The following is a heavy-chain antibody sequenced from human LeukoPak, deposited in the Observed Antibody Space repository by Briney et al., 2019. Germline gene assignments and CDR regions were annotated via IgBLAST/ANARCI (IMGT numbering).Heavy chain of an antibody. D-gene: IGHD1-1*01. CDR2: IHHSGRL. Sequence: SETLSLTCAVSGDSIGSNKWWTWVRQPPGKGLEWNGEIHHSGRLNYSPSLKSRVTISVDKSKNHFSLNLNSITPADTAIYYCARGGDWKFDYWGQGALVTVSS. CDR3: ARGGDWKFDY. V-gene: IGHV4-4*02. J-gene: IGHJ4*02. CDR1: GDSIGSNKW.